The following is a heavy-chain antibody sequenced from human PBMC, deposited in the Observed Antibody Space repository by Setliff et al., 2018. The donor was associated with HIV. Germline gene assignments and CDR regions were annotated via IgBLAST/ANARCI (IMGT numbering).Heavy chain of an antibody. J-gene: IGHJ6*03. Sequence: PGGSLRLSCVASGFTFNDYGMHWVRQAPGKGLEWVAVIWYDGSNKFYADSVRDRFTISRDNSKNTLSLQMNSLRAEDTAVYYCARRAGMWAASGYYYTDVWGTGTTVTVSS. CDR1: GFTFNDYG. D-gene: IGHD3-10*01. CDR3: ARRAGMWAASGYYYTDV. V-gene: IGHV3-33*01. CDR2: IWYDGSNK.